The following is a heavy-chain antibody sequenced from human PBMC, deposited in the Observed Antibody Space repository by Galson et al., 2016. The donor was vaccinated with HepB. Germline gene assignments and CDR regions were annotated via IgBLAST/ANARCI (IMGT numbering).Heavy chain of an antibody. CDR2: INPSGGST. CDR1: GYTFIGYY. J-gene: IGHJ6*04. D-gene: IGHD6-19*01. Sequence: SVKVSCKASGYTFIGYYMHWVRQAPGQGLEWMGIINPSGGSTTYAQKFQGRVTMTGDTSTSTVYMELTSLRSEDTAVYYCARDRGGWYGGDGMDVWGKGTTVTVSS. CDR3: ARDRGGWYGGDGMDV. V-gene: IGHV1-46*03.